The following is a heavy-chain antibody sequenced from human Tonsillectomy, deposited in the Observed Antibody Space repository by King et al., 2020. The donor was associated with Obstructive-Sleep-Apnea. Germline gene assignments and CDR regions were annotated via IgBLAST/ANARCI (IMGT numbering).Heavy chain of an antibody. J-gene: IGHJ4*02. CDR1: GYTFTDYA. CDR2: INTNTGNP. CDR3: ARDGSGSLYYFDY. D-gene: IGHD3-10*01. Sequence: VQLVESGSELKKPGASVRVSCKASGYTFTDYAMNWVRQAPGQGLEWMGWINTNTGNPTYAQGFTGRFFFSLDTSVSTAYLQISSLKAEDTAVYYCARDGSGSLYYFDYWGQGTPVTVSS. V-gene: IGHV7-4-1*02.